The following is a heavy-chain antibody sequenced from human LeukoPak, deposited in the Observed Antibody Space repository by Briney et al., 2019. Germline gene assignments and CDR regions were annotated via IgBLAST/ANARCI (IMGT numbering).Heavy chain of an antibody. CDR1: GGSISSSSYN. D-gene: IGHD4-11*01. J-gene: IGHJ4*02. CDR2: IYYSGST. V-gene: IGHV4-61*05. CDR3: ARVGTYSNYAKSWYFDY. Sequence: SETLSLTCTVSGGSISSSSYNWGWIRQPPGKGLEWIGYIYYSGSTNYNPSLKSRVTISVDTSKNQFSLELSSVTAADTAVYYCARVGTYSNYAKSWYFDYWGQGTLVTVSS.